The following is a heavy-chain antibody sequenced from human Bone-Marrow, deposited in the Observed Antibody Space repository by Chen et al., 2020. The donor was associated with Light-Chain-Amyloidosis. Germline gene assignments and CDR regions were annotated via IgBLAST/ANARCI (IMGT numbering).Heavy chain of an antibody. CDR2: IIPMFGRA. CDR1: GGTFNSYG. J-gene: IGHJ5*02. CDR3: ARDETPIFGVVTYNWFDP. V-gene: IGHV1-69*01. D-gene: IGHD3-3*01. Sequence: QLQRVQSGAEVKKPGSSVTVSCRASGGTFNSYGVSWIRQAPGQGLEWMGWIIPMFGRAHYAQKFQGRVTMTADESTNTAYMELSRLGSEDTAVYYCARDETPIFGVVTYNWFDPWGQGTLVTVSS.